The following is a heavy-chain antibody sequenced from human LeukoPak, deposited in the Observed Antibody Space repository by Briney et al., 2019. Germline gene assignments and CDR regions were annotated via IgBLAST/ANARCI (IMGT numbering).Heavy chain of an antibody. V-gene: IGHV3-64*02. Sequence: GGSLRLSCAASGFSFSAYAMHWVRQAPGKGLEFVSSISSEGYATVDSDSVKGRFTISRDNFNNTLYLQMNSLRAEDTAVYYCARGGGYDSSGYYGYWGQGTLVTVSS. CDR2: ISSEGYAT. CDR3: ARGGGYDSSGYYGY. J-gene: IGHJ4*02. D-gene: IGHD3-22*01. CDR1: GFSFSAYA.